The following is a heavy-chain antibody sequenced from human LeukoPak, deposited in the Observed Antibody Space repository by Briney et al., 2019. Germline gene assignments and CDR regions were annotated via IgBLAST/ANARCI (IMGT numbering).Heavy chain of an antibody. CDR1: GGTFSSYA. CDR2: IIPIFGTA. CDR3: ARSSEVPRWYDNWFDP. Sequence: SVKVSCKASGGTFSSYAISWVRQAPGQGLEWMGGIIPIFGTANYAQKFQGRVTITTDESTSTAYMELSSLRSEDTAVYYCARSSEVPRWYDNWFDPWGQGTLVTVSS. V-gene: IGHV1-69*05. J-gene: IGHJ5*02. D-gene: IGHD6-13*01.